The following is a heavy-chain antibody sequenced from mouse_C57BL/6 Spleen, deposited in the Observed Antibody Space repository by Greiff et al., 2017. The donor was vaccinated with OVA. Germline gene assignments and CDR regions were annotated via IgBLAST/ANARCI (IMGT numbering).Heavy chain of an antibody. CDR1: GFNIKDDY. CDR3: TTGSSFAY. V-gene: IGHV14-4*01. Sequence: EVKLQESGAELVRPGASVKLSCTASGFNIKDDYMHWVKQRPEQGLEWIGWIDPENGDTEYASKFQGKATITADTSSNTAYLQLSSLTSEDTAVYYCTTGSSFAYWGQGTLVTVSA. CDR2: IDPENGDT. J-gene: IGHJ3*01.